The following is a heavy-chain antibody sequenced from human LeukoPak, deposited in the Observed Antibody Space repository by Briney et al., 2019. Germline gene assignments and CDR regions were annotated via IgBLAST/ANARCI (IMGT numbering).Heavy chain of an antibody. CDR1: SYSISSAYY. J-gene: IGHJ6*03. V-gene: IGHV4-38-2*02. Sequence: SETLSLTCTVSSYSISSAYYWGWIRQPPGKGLEWIGTIYHSGSTYNNPSLKSRVTISVDTSRNQFSLKLSSVTAADTAVYYCARVSSGYYYCNMDVWGKGTTVTVSS. CDR3: ARVSSGYYYCNMDV. CDR2: IYHSGST.